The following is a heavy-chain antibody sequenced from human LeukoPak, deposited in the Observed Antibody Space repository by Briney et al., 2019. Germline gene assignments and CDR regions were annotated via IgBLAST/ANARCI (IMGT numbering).Heavy chain of an antibody. CDR3: ARWVSYGSGSYRGPGYDY. Sequence: APVKVSCKASGYTFTGYYMHWVRQAPGQGLEWMGWINPNSGGTNYAQKFQGRVTMTRDTSISTAYMELSRLRSDDTAVYYCARWVSYGSGSYRGPGYDYWGQGTLVTVSS. V-gene: IGHV1-2*02. CDR2: INPNSGGT. D-gene: IGHD3-10*01. CDR1: GYTFTGYY. J-gene: IGHJ4*02.